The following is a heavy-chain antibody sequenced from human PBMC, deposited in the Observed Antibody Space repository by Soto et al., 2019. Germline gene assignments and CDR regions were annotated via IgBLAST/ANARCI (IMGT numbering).Heavy chain of an antibody. J-gene: IGHJ4*02. CDR2: IYSGGST. Sequence: EVQAVESGGGLIQPGGSLRLSCEVSGFSVTANYMSWVRQAPGKGLEWVSVIYSGGSTYYIDSVKGRFSIPRDISKNTLYLQMNSLRAEDTAVYYCHGYGYWGQGTLVTVSS. CDR3: HGYGY. V-gene: IGHV3-53*01. D-gene: IGHD5-12*01. CDR1: GFSVTANY.